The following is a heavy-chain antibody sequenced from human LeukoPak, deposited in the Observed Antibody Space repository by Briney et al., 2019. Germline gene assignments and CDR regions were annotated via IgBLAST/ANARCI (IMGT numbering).Heavy chain of an antibody. CDR2: IHYTGRT. Sequence: SETLSLTCTTSRGSISTYYWSWIRQTPGTTLEWIGNIHYTGRTRYNPSLESRVTMSLDTPKNEFSLRLTSMTAADSAVYYCARGRPDPQNSDYWDYWGQGILVTVSS. CDR1: RGSISTYY. D-gene: IGHD3-22*01. V-gene: IGHV4-59*13. CDR3: ARGRPDPQNSDYWDY. J-gene: IGHJ4*02.